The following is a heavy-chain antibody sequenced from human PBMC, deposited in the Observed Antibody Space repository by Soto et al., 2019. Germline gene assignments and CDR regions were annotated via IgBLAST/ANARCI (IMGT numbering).Heavy chain of an antibody. Sequence: QVQLVQSGAEVKKPGASVKVSCKASGYTFTTYYMHWVRQAPGQGLEWMGIINPSGGSITYAQKLQGRVXXTXDXXTSTVYMELSSLRSEDTAVYYCARDEGLGWYYFDYWGQGTLVTVSS. D-gene: IGHD6-19*01. J-gene: IGHJ4*02. CDR3: ARDEGLGWYYFDY. CDR2: INPSGGSI. V-gene: IGHV1-46*01. CDR1: GYTFTTYY.